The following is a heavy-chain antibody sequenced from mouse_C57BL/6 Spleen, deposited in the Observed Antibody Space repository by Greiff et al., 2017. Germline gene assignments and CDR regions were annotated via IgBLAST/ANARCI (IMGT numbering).Heavy chain of an antibody. Sequence: QVQLLQSGAELVKPGASVKMSCKASGYTFTTYPIVWMQQNHGKSLEWIGNFHPYNDDIKYNEKFKGKATLSVEKSSSTVYLELSRLTSDDSAVFCCARRGRYGSSSYYLSYWGQRPTPPIPS. V-gene: IGHV1-47*01. CDR2: FHPYNDDI. J-gene: IGHJ2*01. CDR3: ARRGRYGSSSYYLSY. D-gene: IGHD1-1*01. CDR1: GYTFTTYP.